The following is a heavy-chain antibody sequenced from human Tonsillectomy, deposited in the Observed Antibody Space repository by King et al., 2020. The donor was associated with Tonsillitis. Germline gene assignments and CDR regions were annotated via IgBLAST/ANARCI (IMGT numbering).Heavy chain of an antibody. Sequence: LQLQESGPGLVKPSENLSLTCTVSGGSITNSYYYWGWIRQPPGKGLEWIGSIYYSGTTYYNPSLKSRVTISVDTSKNQFSLKLSSVTAADTALYYCARLAYGDSRTANFYGVDVWGQGTTVAVSS. V-gene: IGHV4-39*07. CDR1: GGSITNSYYY. D-gene: IGHD4-17*01. CDR2: IYYSGTT. J-gene: IGHJ6*02. CDR3: ARLAYGDSRTANFYGVDV.